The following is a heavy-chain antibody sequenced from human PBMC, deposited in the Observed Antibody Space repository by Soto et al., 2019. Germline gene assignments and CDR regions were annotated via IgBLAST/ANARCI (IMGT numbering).Heavy chain of an antibody. CDR3: ARGHYYDSSGYDY. D-gene: IGHD3-22*01. Sequence: PSETLSLTCAVYGGSFSGYYWGWIRQPPGKGLEWIGEINHSGSTNYNPSLKSRVTISVDTSKNQFSLKLSSVTAADTAVYYCARGHYYDSSGYDYWGQGTLVTVSS. CDR1: GGSFSGYY. CDR2: INHSGST. V-gene: IGHV4-34*01. J-gene: IGHJ4*02.